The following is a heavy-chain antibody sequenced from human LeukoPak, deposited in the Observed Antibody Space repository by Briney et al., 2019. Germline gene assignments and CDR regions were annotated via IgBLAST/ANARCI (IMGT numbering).Heavy chain of an antibody. CDR1: GGSISSSSYY. D-gene: IGHD2-2*01. V-gene: IGHV4-39*01. J-gene: IGHJ4*02. CDR2: IYYSGSA. CDR3: ARHGCSSTSCPLDY. Sequence: PSETLSLTCTVSGGSISSSSYYWGWIRQPPGKGLEWIGSIYYSGSAYYNPSLKSRVTISVYTSKNQFSLKLSSVTAADTAVYYCARHGCSSTSCPLDYWGQGTLVTVSS.